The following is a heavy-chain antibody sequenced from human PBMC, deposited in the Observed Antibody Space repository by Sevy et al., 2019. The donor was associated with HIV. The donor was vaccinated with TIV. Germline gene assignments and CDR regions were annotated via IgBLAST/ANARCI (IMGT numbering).Heavy chain of an antibody. V-gene: IGHV1-69*13. J-gene: IGHJ4*02. Sequence: ASVKVSCKASGGTFSSYAISWVRQAPGQGLEWMGGIIPIFGTANYAQKFQGRVTITADESTSTAYMELSSLGSEDTAVYYCAREVPGYSSGLPDYWGQGTLVTVSS. CDR1: GGTFSSYA. D-gene: IGHD6-19*01. CDR3: AREVPGYSSGLPDY. CDR2: IIPIFGTA.